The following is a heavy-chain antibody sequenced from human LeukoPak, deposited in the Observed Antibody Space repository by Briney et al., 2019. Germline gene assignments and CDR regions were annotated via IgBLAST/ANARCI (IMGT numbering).Heavy chain of an antibody. CDR3: ARGRPFDGDYPRIFDS. CDR2: INPNSGNT. J-gene: IGHJ4*02. Sequence: VASVKVSCKASGYTFTTYDINWVRQATGQGLEWMGWINPNSGNTGYAQKFQGRVTITRNTSITTAYMELTSLRSEDTAVYYCARGRPFDGDYPRIFDSWGQGTLVTVSS. CDR1: GYTFTTYD. D-gene: IGHD4-17*01. V-gene: IGHV1-8*03.